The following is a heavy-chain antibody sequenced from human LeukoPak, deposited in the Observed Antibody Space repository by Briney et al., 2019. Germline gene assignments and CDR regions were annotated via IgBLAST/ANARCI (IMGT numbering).Heavy chain of an antibody. J-gene: IGHJ4*02. Sequence: SETLSLTCTVSGGSISSYYWSWIRQPPGKGLEWIWYIYYSGSTNYNPSLKSRVTISVDTSKNQFSLKLSSVTAADTAVYYCARDSPNSSSWYTLDYWGQGTLVTVSS. CDR2: IYYSGST. CDR3: ARDSPNSSSWYTLDY. D-gene: IGHD6-13*01. V-gene: IGHV4-59*01. CDR1: GGSISSYY.